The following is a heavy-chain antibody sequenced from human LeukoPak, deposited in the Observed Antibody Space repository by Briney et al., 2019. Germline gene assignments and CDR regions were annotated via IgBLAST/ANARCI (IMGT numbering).Heavy chain of an antibody. CDR3: ARLEMATMKFDY. CDR2: IYPGDSDT. Sequence: GESLKISCKGSGSGFTSYKFGWVRKLPGKGLEWRGIIYPGDSDTRYSPSFQGQVTISADKSISTAYLQWSSLKASDTAMYYCARLEMATMKFDYWGQGTLVTVSS. V-gene: IGHV5-51*01. J-gene: IGHJ4*02. CDR1: GSGFTSYK. D-gene: IGHD5-12*01.